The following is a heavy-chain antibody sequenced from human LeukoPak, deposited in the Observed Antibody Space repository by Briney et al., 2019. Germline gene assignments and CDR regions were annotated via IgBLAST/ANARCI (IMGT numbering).Heavy chain of an antibody. D-gene: IGHD3-3*01. CDR1: GGSISSGGYS. CDR3: ARGADFYYYMDV. CDR2: IYHSGST. Sequence: PSETLSLTCAVSGGSISSGGYSWSWIRQPPGRGLEWIGYIYHSGSTYYNPSLKSRVTISVDTSKNQFSLKLSSVTAADTAVYYCARGADFYYYMDVWGKGTTVTVSS. V-gene: IGHV4-30-4*07. J-gene: IGHJ6*03.